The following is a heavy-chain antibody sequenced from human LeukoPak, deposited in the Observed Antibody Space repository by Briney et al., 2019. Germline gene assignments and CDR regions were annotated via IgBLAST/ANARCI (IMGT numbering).Heavy chain of an antibody. D-gene: IGHD6-19*01. CDR2: IKQDGSEK. CDR3: ARDGLAVAGTAYDY. V-gene: IGHV3-7*01. CDR1: GFTFSSYW. Sequence: PGGSLRLSCAAPGFTFSSYWMSWVRQAPGKGLEWVANIKQDGSEKYYVDSVKGRFTISRDNAKNSLYLQMNSLRAEDTAVYYCARDGLAVAGTAYDYWGQGTLVTVSS. J-gene: IGHJ4*02.